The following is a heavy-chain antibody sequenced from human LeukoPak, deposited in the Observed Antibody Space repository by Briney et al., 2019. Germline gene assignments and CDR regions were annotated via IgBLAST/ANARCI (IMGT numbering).Heavy chain of an antibody. CDR2: IYPGDSDT. D-gene: IGHD3-10*01. J-gene: IGHJ4*02. CDR1: GYSFTSYW. Sequence: GESLKISCKGSGYSFTSYWIGWVRQMPGKGLEWMGTIYPGDSDTRYSPSFQGQVTISADKSISTAYLQWSSLKASDTAMYYCARRITMVRGVIKYFDYWGQGTLVTVSS. CDR3: ARRITMVRGVIKYFDY. V-gene: IGHV5-51*01.